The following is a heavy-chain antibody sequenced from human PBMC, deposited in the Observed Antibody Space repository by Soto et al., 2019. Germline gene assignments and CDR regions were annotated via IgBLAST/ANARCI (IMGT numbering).Heavy chain of an antibody. CDR3: ASEGGESWYFDL. J-gene: IGHJ2*01. Sequence: EVQLVESGEGLVQPGGSLRLSCAASGFTFSSYAMHWVRQAPGKGLEYVSAISSNGGSTYYADSVKGRFTISRDNSKNTLYLQMGSLRAEDMAVYYCASEGGESWYFDLWGRGTLVTVSS. D-gene: IGHD3-16*01. CDR2: ISSNGGST. V-gene: IGHV3-64*02. CDR1: GFTFSSYA.